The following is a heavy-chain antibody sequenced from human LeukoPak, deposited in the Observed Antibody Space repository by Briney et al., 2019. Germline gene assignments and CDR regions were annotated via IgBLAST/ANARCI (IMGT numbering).Heavy chain of an antibody. D-gene: IGHD3-22*01. J-gene: IGHJ3*02. Sequence: PSETLSLTCAVYGGSFSGYYWSWIRQPPGKGLEWIGEINHSGSTIYNPSLKSRVTISVDTSKNQFSLKLSSVTAADTAVYYCARVTMIVAAAFDIWGQGTMVTVSS. CDR1: GGSFSGYY. V-gene: IGHV4-34*01. CDR3: ARVTMIVAAAFDI. CDR2: INHSGST.